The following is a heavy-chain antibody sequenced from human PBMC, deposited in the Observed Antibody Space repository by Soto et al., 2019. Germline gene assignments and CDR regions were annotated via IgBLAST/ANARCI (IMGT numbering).Heavy chain of an antibody. CDR1: GGSISDYY. V-gene: IGHV4-4*07. CDR2: LYASGTT. J-gene: IGHJ2*01. Sequence: TSETLSLTCNVSGGSISDYYWCWIRQPAGKGLEWIGRLYASGTTDYNPSLRSRVTMSVDTSKNHFSLRLNSVTAADTAVYYCTLCATAGYFDLWARGTLVTVSS. CDR3: TLCATAGYFDL.